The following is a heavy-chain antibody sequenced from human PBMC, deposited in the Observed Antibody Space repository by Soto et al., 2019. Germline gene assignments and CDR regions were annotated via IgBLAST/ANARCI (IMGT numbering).Heavy chain of an antibody. CDR3: ARGGVSTRTFDY. CDR2: IDPSDSYT. D-gene: IGHD3-3*01. V-gene: IGHV5-10-1*01. CDR1: GYSFTSYC. Sequence: PGESLKISCKGSGYSFTSYCISWVRQMPGKGLELMGSIDPSDSYTNYRPSFQGHVTISADKSISSAYLQWSSLRASDTAMYYCARGGVSTRTFDYWGQGPPVTVSS. J-gene: IGHJ4*02.